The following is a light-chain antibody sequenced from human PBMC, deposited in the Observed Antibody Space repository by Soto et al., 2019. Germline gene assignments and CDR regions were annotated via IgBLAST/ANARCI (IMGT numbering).Light chain of an antibody. Sequence: DIPMTQSPSTLSASVGDRVTITCRASQTISSGLAWYQQKPGKAPKVLIYDVSILESGVPSRFSGSGSGTEFTITISSLQPDDFATYYCQQYKSYKTFGQGTKVDIK. CDR3: QQYKSYKT. V-gene: IGKV1-5*01. J-gene: IGKJ1*01. CDR2: DVS. CDR1: QTISSG.